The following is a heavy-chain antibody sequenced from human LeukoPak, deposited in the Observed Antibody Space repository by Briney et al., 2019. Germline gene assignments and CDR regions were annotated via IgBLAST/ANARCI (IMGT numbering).Heavy chain of an antibody. J-gene: IGHJ4*02. CDR1: GFSLSTSGMR. CDR3: ARMGSTGRYFDY. D-gene: IGHD3-10*01. V-gene: IGHV2-70*04. Sequence: ASGPALVKPTQTLTLTCTFSGFSLSTSGMRVSWIRQPPGKALEWLARIDWDDDKFYSTSLKTRLTISKDTSKNQVVLTMTNMDPVDTATYYCARMGSTGRYFDYWGQGTLVTVSS. CDR2: IDWDDDK.